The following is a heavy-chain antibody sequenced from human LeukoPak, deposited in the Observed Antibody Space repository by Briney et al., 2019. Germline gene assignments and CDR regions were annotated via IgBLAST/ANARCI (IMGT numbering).Heavy chain of an antibody. CDR2: IRSDGSNK. J-gene: IGHJ4*02. Sequence: GGSLRLSCAASGFTFISYVLHWVRQAPGKGLEWVAFIRSDGSNKYYTDSVKGRFTISRDNSKNTLYLQMNTLRTEDTAVYYCAKSIFGVVGLDYWGQGTLVTVSS. D-gene: IGHD3-3*01. CDR3: AKSIFGVVGLDY. V-gene: IGHV3-30*02. CDR1: GFTFISYV.